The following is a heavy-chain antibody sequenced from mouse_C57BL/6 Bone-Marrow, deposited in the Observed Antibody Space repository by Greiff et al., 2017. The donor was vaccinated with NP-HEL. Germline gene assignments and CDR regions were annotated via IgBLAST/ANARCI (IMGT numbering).Heavy chain of an antibody. CDR2: ISSGGDYI. J-gene: IGHJ2*01. D-gene: IGHD2-4*01. V-gene: IGHV5-9-1*02. CDR3: TRDSDYDEDYFDY. CDR1: GFPFSSYA. Sequence: EVMLVESGEGLVKPGGSLKLSCAASGFPFSSYAMSWVRQTPEKRLEWVAYISSGGDYIYYADTVKGRFTISRDNARNPLYLEMSSLKSEDTTMYYGTRDSDYDEDYFDYWGQGTTLTVSS.